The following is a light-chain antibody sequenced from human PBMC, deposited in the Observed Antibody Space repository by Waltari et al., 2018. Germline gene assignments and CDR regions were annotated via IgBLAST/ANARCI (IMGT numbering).Light chain of an antibody. CDR2: AAS. J-gene: IGKJ4*01. V-gene: IGKV1-39*01. CDR1: QSISSY. CDR3: QQKYSTPLT. Sequence: DIQMTPSPSSLSASVGYRVTLTCRASQSISSYLNWYQEKPGKAPKLLINAASSLQSGVPSRFSGSGSGTDFTLTISSLQPDDFATYYCQQKYSTPLTFGGGTKVEIK.